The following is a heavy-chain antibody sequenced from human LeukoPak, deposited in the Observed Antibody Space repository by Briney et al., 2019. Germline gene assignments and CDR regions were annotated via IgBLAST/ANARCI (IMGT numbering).Heavy chain of an antibody. V-gene: IGHV3-7*01. CDR1: GFTFSSYW. J-gene: IGHJ6*03. Sequence: PGGSLRLSCAASGFTFSSYWMSWVRQAPGKGLEWVANIKQDGSEKNYVDSVKGRFTISRDNAKNSLSLRMNSLSAEDTAVYYCARGRRGYSYGLTIYYYMDVWGKGTTVTVSS. D-gene: IGHD5-18*01. CDR3: ARGRRGYSYGLTIYYYMDV. CDR2: IKQDGSEK.